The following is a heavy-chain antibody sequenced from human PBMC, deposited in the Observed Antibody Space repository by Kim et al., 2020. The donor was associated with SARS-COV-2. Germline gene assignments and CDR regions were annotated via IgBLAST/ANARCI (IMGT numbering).Heavy chain of an antibody. CDR1: GGSISSSNW. J-gene: IGHJ6*02. Sequence: SETLSLTCAVSGGSISSSNWWSWVRQPPGKGLEWIGEIYHSGSTNYNPSLKSRVTISVDNSKNQFSLKLSSVTPADTAVYYCARNRIAAATPYRMDVWGQGTPVTVSS. CDR2: IYHSGST. V-gene: IGHV4-4*02. CDR3: ARNRIAAATPYRMDV. D-gene: IGHD6-13*01.